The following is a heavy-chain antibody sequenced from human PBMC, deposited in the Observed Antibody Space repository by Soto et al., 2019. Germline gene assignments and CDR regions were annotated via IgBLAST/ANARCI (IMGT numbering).Heavy chain of an antibody. Sequence: QVQLVQSGAEVKKPGSSVKVSCKASGGTFSSYAISWVRQDPGQWLEWKGGIIPIFGTANYAQKFQGRVTITADESTSTAYMELSSLRSEDTAVYYCARGGRRDYGETDAFDIWGQGTMVTVSS. CDR2: IIPIFGTA. V-gene: IGHV1-69*01. CDR1: GGTFSSYA. D-gene: IGHD3-16*01. CDR3: ARGGRRDYGETDAFDI. J-gene: IGHJ3*02.